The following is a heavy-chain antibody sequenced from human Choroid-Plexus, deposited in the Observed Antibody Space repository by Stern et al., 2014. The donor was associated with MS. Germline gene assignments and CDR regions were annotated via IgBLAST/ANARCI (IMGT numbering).Heavy chain of an antibody. Sequence: VQLLESGGGVVQPGRPLRLSCVASGFTFGSCAMHWVRPAPGKGLEWVAGVSYDGSNKYYVDSVKGRFTISRDNSQNTLYMQMSSLRPEDTAVYYCAKDRQDLTYLFDHWGQGSLVTVSS. CDR3: AKDRQDLTYLFDH. J-gene: IGHJ5*02. D-gene: IGHD2-2*01. CDR1: GFTFGSCA. V-gene: IGHV3-30*18. CDR2: VSYDGSNK.